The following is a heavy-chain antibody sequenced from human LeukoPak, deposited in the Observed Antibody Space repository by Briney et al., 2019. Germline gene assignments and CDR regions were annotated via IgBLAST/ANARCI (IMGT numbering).Heavy chain of an antibody. D-gene: IGHD3-22*01. V-gene: IGHV4-34*01. CDR1: GGSFSGYY. J-gene: IGHJ3*01. CDR3: AQGSLFYGSSGFNL. Sequence: SETLSLTCAVFGGSFSGYYWTWIRQPPGMGLEWIGEVHHSGTANYNPSLKSRVTMSIDTSKSQFSLKLTSVTAADAALYYCAQGSLFYGSSGFNLWGQGTMVTVSS. CDR2: VHHSGTA.